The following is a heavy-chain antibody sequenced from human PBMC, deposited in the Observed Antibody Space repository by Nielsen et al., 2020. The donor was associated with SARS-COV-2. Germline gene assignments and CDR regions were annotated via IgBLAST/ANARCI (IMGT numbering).Heavy chain of an antibody. J-gene: IGHJ4*02. D-gene: IGHD3-3*02. Sequence: SGPTLVKPTQTLTLTCTFSGFSLSTSGMCVSWIRQPPGKALEWLARIDWDDDKYYSTSLKTRLTISKDTSKNQVVLTMTNMDPVDTATYYCARSHFWSGYSQYYFDYWGQGTLVTVSS. CDR3: ARSHFWSGYSQYYFDY. CDR1: GFSLSTSGMC. V-gene: IGHV2-70*11. CDR2: IDWDDDK.